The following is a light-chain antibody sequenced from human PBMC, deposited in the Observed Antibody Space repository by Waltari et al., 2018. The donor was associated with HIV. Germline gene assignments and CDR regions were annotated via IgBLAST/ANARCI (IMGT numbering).Light chain of an antibody. J-gene: IGLJ2*01. CDR1: SSNIGARYD. Sequence: QSMLTQPPSVSGAPGQRVTISCSGSSSNIGARYDVHWYQHIPGTAPKLLSYESTNRPAGVPDRFSASTSGTSASLAITGLQAEDEADYYCQSFDSVVTSSVFGGGTKLTVL. CDR3: QSFDSVVTSSV. CDR2: EST. V-gene: IGLV1-40*01.